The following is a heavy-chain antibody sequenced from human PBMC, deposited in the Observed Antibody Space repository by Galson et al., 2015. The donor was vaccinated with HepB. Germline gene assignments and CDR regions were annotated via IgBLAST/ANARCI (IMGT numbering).Heavy chain of an antibody. CDR1: GFTFSVAW. CDR3: TTGLYGCSTDCPGALDY. V-gene: IGHV3-15*01. J-gene: IGHJ4*02. D-gene: IGHD2-2*01. CDR2: IKSKTDGGTT. Sequence: SLRLSCAASGFTFSVAWMTWVRQAPGKGLEWVGRIKSKTDGGTTDYAAPVKGRFTISRDDSKTTLYLQMNSLSTEDTAVYYCTTGLYGCSTDCPGALDYWSQGTLVTISS.